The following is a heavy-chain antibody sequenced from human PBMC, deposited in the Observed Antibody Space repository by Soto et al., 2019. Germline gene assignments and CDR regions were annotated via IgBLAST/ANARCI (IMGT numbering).Heavy chain of an antibody. V-gene: IGHV3-23*01. CDR3: AKSSGIPYYYGMDV. J-gene: IGHJ6*02. Sequence: PGGSLRLSCVASGFTFDSYAMTWVRQAPGKGLEWVSAISVSGGSTYYADSVKGRFTISRDNSKNTLYLQMNSLRAEDTAVYYCAKSSGIPYYYGMDVWGQGTTVTVSS. CDR1: GFTFDSYA. CDR2: ISVSGGST.